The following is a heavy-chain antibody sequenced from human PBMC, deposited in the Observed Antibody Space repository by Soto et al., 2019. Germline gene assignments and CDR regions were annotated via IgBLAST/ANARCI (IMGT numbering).Heavy chain of an antibody. J-gene: IGHJ4*02. CDR2: ISSSGSTI. Sequence: GGSLRLSCAASGFTFSDYYMSWIRQAPGKGLEWVSYISSSGSTIYYADSVKGRFTISRDNAKNSLYLQMNSLRAEDTAVYYCARVQYDILTGYPARWGQGTLVTVSS. V-gene: IGHV3-11*01. D-gene: IGHD3-9*01. CDR1: GFTFSDYY. CDR3: ARVQYDILTGYPAR.